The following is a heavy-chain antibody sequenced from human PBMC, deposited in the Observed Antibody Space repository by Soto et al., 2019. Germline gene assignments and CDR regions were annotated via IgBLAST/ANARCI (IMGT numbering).Heavy chain of an antibody. J-gene: IGHJ6*03. V-gene: IGHV4-59*01. CDR2: IYYSGST. Sequence: SERLSRTCTIVGGSISSYSSSCNRQPPGKGLEWIGSIYYSGSTTYNPSLKSRVTISVDTSKNQFSLKLSSVTAADTAVYYCARDGDNWNAVYYYYMDDWGYGTTV. CDR3: ARDGDNWNAVYYYYMDD. CDR1: GGSISSYS. D-gene: IGHD1-20*01.